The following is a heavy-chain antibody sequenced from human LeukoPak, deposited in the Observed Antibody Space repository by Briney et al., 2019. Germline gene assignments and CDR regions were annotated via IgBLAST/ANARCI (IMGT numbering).Heavy chain of an antibody. CDR2: INPNSGVI. CDR1: GYTFTDYY. V-gene: IGHV1-2*02. Sequence: GASVKVSCKTSGYTFTDYYMHWVRQAPGQGLEWTGWINPNSGVISSAQKFRGRVTMTRDTSITTVYMEVRWLTSDDTAIYYCARADRLDGAPYLIGPWGQGTLVTVSS. D-gene: IGHD2-21*01. CDR3: ARADRLDGAPYLIGP. J-gene: IGHJ5*02.